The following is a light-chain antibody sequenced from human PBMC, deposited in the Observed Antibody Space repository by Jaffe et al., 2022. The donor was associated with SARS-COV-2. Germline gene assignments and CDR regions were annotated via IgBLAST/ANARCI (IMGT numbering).Light chain of an antibody. CDR2: DVS. J-gene: IGKJ4*01. CDR3: MQAVEISPT. CDR1: QSLLDSDGRTY. V-gene: IGKV2D-29*01. Sequence: DIVMTQSPLSLSVTPGQPAAISCKSSQSLLDSDGRTYLNWYLQRPGQPLQLLIYDVSNRFSGVPDRFSGGGAGTDFTLKISRVEAGDGGIYYCMQAVEISPTFGGGTKVEV.